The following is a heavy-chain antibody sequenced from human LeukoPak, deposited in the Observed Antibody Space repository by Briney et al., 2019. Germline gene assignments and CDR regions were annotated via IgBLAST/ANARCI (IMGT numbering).Heavy chain of an antibody. Sequence: GESLKISCKGSGYSFTSYWIGWVRQMPGKGLEWMGIIYPGDSDTRYSPSFQGQVTISAAKSISTAYLQCSSLTASDTAMYYCARHYSSSWSAFDIWGQGTMVTVSS. CDR3: ARHYSSSWSAFDI. J-gene: IGHJ3*02. CDR2: IYPGDSDT. CDR1: GYSFTSYW. D-gene: IGHD6-13*01. V-gene: IGHV5-51*01.